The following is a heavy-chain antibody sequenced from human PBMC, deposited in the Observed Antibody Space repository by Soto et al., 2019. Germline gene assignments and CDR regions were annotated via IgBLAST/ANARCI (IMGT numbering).Heavy chain of an antibody. Sequence: QAPLVQSGAEVKKPGASVKVSCQAGGYTFADYGISWVRQAPGHGLEWMGWIGPYNGNTNYAQNLQDRVTMTTDTSTNTAYMELRSLRSDDTALYFCARCYCSVGSCYTCWHFDLWGRGTLLTVSS. D-gene: IGHD2-15*01. CDR2: IGPYNGNT. V-gene: IGHV1-18*01. J-gene: IGHJ2*01. CDR1: GYTFADYG. CDR3: ARCYCSVGSCYTCWHFDL.